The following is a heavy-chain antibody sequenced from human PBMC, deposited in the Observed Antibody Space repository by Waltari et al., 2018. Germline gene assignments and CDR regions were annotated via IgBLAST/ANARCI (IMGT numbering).Heavy chain of an antibody. D-gene: IGHD2-2*01. V-gene: IGHV4-61*02. CDR2: IYTSGST. J-gene: IGHJ6*03. Sequence: QVQLQESGPGLVKPSQTLSLTCTVSGGSISSGSYYWRWIRQPAGKGLEWIGRIYTSGSTNYNPSLKSRVTISVDTSKNQFSLKLSSVTAADTAVYYCARVVLVVPDYYYMDVWGKGTTVTVSS. CDR1: GGSISSGSYY. CDR3: ARVVLVVPDYYYMDV.